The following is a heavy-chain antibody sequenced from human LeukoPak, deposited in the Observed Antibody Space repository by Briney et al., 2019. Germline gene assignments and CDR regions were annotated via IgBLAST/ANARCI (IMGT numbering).Heavy chain of an antibody. V-gene: IGHV3-23*01. CDR2: ISGSGGST. CDR3: ASLNYYYDSSGYLEDY. Sequence: QPGGSLRLSCAASGFTFSSYAMSWVRQAPGKALEWVSAISGSGGSTYYADSVKGRFTISRDNSKNTLYLQMNSLRAEDTAVYYCASLNYYYDSSGYLEDYWGQGTLVTVSS. J-gene: IGHJ4*02. CDR1: GFTFSSYA. D-gene: IGHD3-22*01.